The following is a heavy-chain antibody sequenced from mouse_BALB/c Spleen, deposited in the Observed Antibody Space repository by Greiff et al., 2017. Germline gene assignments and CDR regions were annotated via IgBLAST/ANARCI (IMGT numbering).Heavy chain of an antibody. CDR2: IDPANGNT. Sequence: VQLQQSGAELVKPGASVKLSCTASGFNIKDTYMHWVKQRPEQGLEWIGRIDPANGNTKNDPKVQGKATITADTSSNTAYLQLSSLTSEDTAVYYGARSLYPYAMDYWGQGTSVTVSS. CDR1: GFNIKDTY. CDR3: ARSLYPYAMDY. V-gene: IGHV14-3*02. J-gene: IGHJ4*01. D-gene: IGHD6-2*01.